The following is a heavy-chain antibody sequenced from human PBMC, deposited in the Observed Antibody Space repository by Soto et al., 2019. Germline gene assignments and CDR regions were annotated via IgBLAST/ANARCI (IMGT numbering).Heavy chain of an antibody. CDR3: ARDSDDSSGYYLLGVYYFDY. J-gene: IGHJ4*02. CDR1: GFTFSSYG. D-gene: IGHD3-22*01. CDR2: ISSNGSTK. Sequence: GGSLRLSCAASGFTFSSYGMHWVRQAPGKGLEWVSDISSNGSTKYYADSVKGRFTISRDNAKNSLYLQMNSLRAEDTAVYYCARDSDDSSGYYLLGVYYFDYWGQGTLVTVSS. V-gene: IGHV3-48*01.